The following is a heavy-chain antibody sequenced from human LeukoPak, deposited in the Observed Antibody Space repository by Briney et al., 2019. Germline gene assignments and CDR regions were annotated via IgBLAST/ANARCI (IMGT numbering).Heavy chain of an antibody. CDR1: GDSVSSNSAA. D-gene: IGHD6-13*01. CDR2: TYYRSKWYN. J-gene: IGHJ4*02. Sequence: SQTLSLTCAISGDSVSSNSAAWNWIRQSPSRGLEWLGRTYYRSKWYNDYALSVKSRITVNPDTSKNQFSLQLNSATPEDTAVYYCARGSNLYSSSWYFDYWGQGTLVTVSS. CDR3: ARGSNLYSSSWYFDY. V-gene: IGHV6-1*01.